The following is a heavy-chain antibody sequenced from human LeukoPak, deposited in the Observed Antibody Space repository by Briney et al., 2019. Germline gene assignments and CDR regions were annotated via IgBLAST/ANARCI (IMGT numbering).Heavy chain of an antibody. CDR1: GYTFTSYG. J-gene: IGHJ4*02. Sequence: ASVKVSCKASGYTFTSYGISWVRQAPGQGLEWMGWISAYNGNKNYAQKLQGRVTMTTDTSTSTAYMELGSLRSDDTAVYYCARDQYYDFWSGYFSFDYWGQGTLVTVSS. D-gene: IGHD3-3*01. V-gene: IGHV1-18*01. CDR2: ISAYNGNK. CDR3: ARDQYYDFWSGYFSFDY.